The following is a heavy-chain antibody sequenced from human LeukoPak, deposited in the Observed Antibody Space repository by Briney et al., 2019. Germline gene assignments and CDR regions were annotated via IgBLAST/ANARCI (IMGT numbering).Heavy chain of an antibody. D-gene: IGHD2-2*02. CDR1: GYTLTELS. J-gene: IGHJ3*02. Sequence: ASVKVSCKVSGYTLTELSMHWVRQAPGKGLEWMGGFDPEDGETIYAQKFQGRVTMTEDTSTDTAYMELSSLRSEDTAVYYCATDHCSSTSCYNGAFDIWGQGTMVTVSS. CDR2: FDPEDGET. CDR3: ATDHCSSTSCYNGAFDI. V-gene: IGHV1-24*01.